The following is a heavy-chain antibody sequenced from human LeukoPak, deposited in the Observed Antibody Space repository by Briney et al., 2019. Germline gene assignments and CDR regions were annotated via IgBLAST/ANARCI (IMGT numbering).Heavy chain of an antibody. CDR1: GGSISSSRYY. CDR2: ISYSGST. Sequence: SETLSLTCTVSGGSISSSRYYWGWIRQPPGKGLDWIGSISYSGSTYYNSSLKSRLTISVDTSKNQFSLRLSSVTAADTAVYYCARHAAVEGSSGWSPLWWFDPWGQGTLVTVSS. CDR3: ARHAAVEGSSGWSPLWWFDP. V-gene: IGHV4-39*01. J-gene: IGHJ5*02. D-gene: IGHD6-19*01.